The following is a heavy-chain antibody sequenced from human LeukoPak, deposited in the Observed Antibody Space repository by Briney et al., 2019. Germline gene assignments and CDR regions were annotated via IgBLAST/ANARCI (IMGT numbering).Heavy chain of an antibody. J-gene: IGHJ4*02. CDR2: ISYDGSNK. V-gene: IGHV3-30-3*01. CDR1: GFTFSSYA. D-gene: IGHD1-26*01. Sequence: GGSLRLSCAASGFTFSSYAMHWVRQAPGKGLEWVAVISYDGSNKYYADSVKGRFTISRDNSKNTLYLQMNSLRAEDTAVYYCAKEFNSYIQGFDYWGQGTLVTVSS. CDR3: AKEFNSYIQGFDY.